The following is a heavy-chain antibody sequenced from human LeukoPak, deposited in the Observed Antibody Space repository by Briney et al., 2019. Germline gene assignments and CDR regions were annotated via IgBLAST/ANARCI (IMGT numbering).Heavy chain of an antibody. J-gene: IGHJ4*02. V-gene: IGHV3-30-3*01. Sequence: PGGSLRLSCAASGFTFSSCAMHWVRQAPGKGLEWVAVISYDGTNKYYADSVKGRFTISRDNSKNTLYLQMNSLRAEDTAVYYCARDLTRKQWLEREYFDYWGQGTLVTVSS. D-gene: IGHD6-19*01. CDR2: ISYDGTNK. CDR3: ARDLTRKQWLEREYFDY. CDR1: GFTFSSCA.